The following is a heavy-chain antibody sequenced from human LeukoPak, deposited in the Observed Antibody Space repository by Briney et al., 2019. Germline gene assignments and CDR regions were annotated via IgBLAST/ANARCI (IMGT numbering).Heavy chain of an antibody. Sequence: GGSLRLSCAASGFTFGSYWMSWLRQAPGKGLEWVANIKQDGSQKDYVDSAKGRFTISRDNAKNSLYLQMSSLRVDDTAVYYCATHLNWAWDHRGQGTLVTVSS. J-gene: IGHJ4*02. D-gene: IGHD7-27*01. CDR2: IKQDGSQK. CDR1: GFTFGSYW. V-gene: IGHV3-7*01. CDR3: ATHLNWAWDH.